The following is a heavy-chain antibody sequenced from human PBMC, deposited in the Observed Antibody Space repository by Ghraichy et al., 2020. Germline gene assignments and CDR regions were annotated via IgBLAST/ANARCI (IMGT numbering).Heavy chain of an antibody. Sequence: SETLSLTCTVSGGSISSYYWNWIRQPPGKGLEWIGYIYYSGSTNYTSSLKSRVTISVDPSKNQFSLKLSSVTAADTAVYYCARDVVPSATKYGLDFCGQGPTVTV. CDR1: GGSISSYY. CDR3: ARDVVPSATKYGLDF. V-gene: IGHV4-59*01. CDR2: IYYSGST. D-gene: IGHD2-2*01. J-gene: IGHJ6*02.